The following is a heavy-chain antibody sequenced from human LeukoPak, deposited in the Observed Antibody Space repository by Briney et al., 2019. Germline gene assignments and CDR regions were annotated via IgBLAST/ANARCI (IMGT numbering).Heavy chain of an antibody. V-gene: IGHV5-51*01. CDR3: ARRTYYYDSSGYSFDY. J-gene: IGHJ4*02. D-gene: IGHD3-22*01. CDR2: IYPGDSDT. CDR1: GYSFTSYW. Sequence: RGESLKISCKGSGYSFTSYWIGWVRQLPGKGLEWMGIIYPGDSDTRYSPSFQDQVTISADKSISTAYLQWSSLKASDTAMYYCARRTYYYDSSGYSFDYWGQGTLVTVSS.